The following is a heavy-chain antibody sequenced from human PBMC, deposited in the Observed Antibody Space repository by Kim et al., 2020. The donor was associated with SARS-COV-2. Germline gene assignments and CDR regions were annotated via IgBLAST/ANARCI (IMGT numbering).Heavy chain of an antibody. D-gene: IGHD2-2*01. V-gene: IGHV3-23*01. CDR3: TKRTSGAWPFDY. J-gene: IGHJ4*02. CDR1: GFTFTSYA. CDR2: IGITGGNT. Sequence: GGSLRLSCEASGFTFTSYAMTWVRQAPGKGLEWVASIGITGGNTYYADSVKGRFTISRDNSRDTLFLHMNSLRAEDPAVYYCTKRTSGAWPFDYWGQGTLVTVSS.